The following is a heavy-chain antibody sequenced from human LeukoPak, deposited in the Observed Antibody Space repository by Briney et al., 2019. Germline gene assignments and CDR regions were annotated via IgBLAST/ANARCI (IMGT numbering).Heavy chain of an antibody. CDR3: ASVSHRLRYFGFPFEY. CDR2: IYYSGST. V-gene: IGHV4-39*07. CDR1: GGSISSSSYY. D-gene: IGHD3-9*01. J-gene: IGHJ4*02. Sequence: PSETLSLTCTVSGGSISSSSYYWGWIRQPPGKGLEWIGSIYYSGSTYYNPSLKSRVTISVDTSKNQFSLKLSSVTAADTAVYYRASVSHRLRYFGFPFEYWGQGTLVTVSS.